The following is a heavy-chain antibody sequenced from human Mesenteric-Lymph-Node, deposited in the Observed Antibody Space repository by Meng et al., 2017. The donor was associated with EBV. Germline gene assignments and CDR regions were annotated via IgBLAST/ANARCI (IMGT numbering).Heavy chain of an antibody. CDR3: ARHGRSNWNSPGDY. J-gene: IGHJ4*02. V-gene: IGHV4-39*01. CDR2: IYYSGST. Sequence: PHLQESGPGLVKPSETLSLTFTVSGGSISSSSYYWGWIRQPPGKGLEWIGSIYYSGSTYYNPSLKSRVTISVDTSKNQFSLKLSSVTAADTAVYYCARHGRSNWNSPGDYWGQGTLVTVSS. D-gene: IGHD1-7*01. CDR1: GGSISSSSYY.